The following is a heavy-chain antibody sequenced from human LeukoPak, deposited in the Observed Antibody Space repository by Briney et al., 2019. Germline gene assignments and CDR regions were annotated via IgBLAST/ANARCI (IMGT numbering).Heavy chain of an antibody. CDR1: GGSFSGYY. J-gene: IGHJ3*02. Sequence: SETLSLTCAVYGGSFSGYYWSWIRQPPGKGLEWIGEINHSGGTNYNPSLKSRVTISVDTSKNQFSLKLSSVTAADTAVYYCARGGDARYCSSTSCFFYAFDIWGQGTVVTVSS. D-gene: IGHD2-2*01. V-gene: IGHV4-34*01. CDR3: ARGGDARYCSSTSCFFYAFDI. CDR2: INHSGGT.